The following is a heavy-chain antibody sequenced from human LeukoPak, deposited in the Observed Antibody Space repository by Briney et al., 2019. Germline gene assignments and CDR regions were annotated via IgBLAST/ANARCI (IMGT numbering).Heavy chain of an antibody. J-gene: IGHJ4*02. CDR3: AKGSRDSRPYYFDF. V-gene: IGHV3-23*01. Sequence: GGSLRLSCAASGFTFNNYAMSWVRQAPGKVLEWVSAITGSGGDTYHADSVKGRFTISRDNSENTLYLQMNSLRAEDTAVYYCAKGSRDSRPYYFDFWGQGTLVTVSS. CDR2: ITGSGGDT. CDR1: GFTFNNYA. D-gene: IGHD3-3*01.